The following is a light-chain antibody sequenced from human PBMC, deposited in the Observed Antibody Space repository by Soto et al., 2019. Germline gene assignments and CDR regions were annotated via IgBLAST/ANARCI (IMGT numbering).Light chain of an antibody. Sequence: QSALTQPASVSGSPGQSITISCTGTSSDVGGYNYVSWYQLHPGKAPKLMIHEVSERPSGVSNRFSGSKSGNTASLTIPGLQFVEEADYYCVSYACSVTYVFGSGTKVTVL. CDR1: SSDVGGYNY. V-gene: IGLV2-14*01. CDR3: VSYACSVTYV. J-gene: IGLJ1*01. CDR2: EVS.